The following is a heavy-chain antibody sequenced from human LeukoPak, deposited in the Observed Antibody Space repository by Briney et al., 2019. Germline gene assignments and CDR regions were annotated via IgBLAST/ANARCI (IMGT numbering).Heavy chain of an antibody. J-gene: IGHJ3*02. Sequence: SQTLSLTCAITGDSVSSNSGAWNWIRQSPSRGLEWLGRTYYRSKWYNDYAVSVKSRITINPDTSKNQFSLQLNSVTPEDTAVYYCAREDLAEQVVDAFEIWGQGTMVTVSS. CDR1: GDSVSSNSGA. CDR2: TYYRSKWYN. D-gene: IGHD6-6*01. V-gene: IGHV6-1*01. CDR3: AREDLAEQVVDAFEI.